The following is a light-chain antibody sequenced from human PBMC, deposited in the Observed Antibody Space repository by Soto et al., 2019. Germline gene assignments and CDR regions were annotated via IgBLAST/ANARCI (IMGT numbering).Light chain of an antibody. CDR1: QGISRA. J-gene: IGKJ4*01. V-gene: IGKV1-13*02. CDR2: DAT. CDR3: QQFSGPLT. Sequence: ALQLTQSPSSLSASVGARVIITCRASQGISRALAWYQQLPGRPPKLLIYDATSLESGVPSRFSGSGSGTEFTLTISSLQPEDLATYFCQQFSGPLTFGGGTKVEIK.